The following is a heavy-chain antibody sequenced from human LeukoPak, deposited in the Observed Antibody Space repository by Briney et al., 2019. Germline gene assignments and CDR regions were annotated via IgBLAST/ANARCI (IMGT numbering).Heavy chain of an antibody. CDR2: INPSGGTT. D-gene: IGHD2-2*03. CDR1: GYSFTTFY. Sequence: ASVKVSCKASGYSFTTFYMHWVRQAPGQGLEWIGIINPSGGTTSQAQKFQGRVAMTRDTSTSTVYMELSSLRSEDTAVYYCASLATIGSDSFDIWGQGTMVTVSS. CDR3: ASLATIGSDSFDI. J-gene: IGHJ3*02. V-gene: IGHV1-46*01.